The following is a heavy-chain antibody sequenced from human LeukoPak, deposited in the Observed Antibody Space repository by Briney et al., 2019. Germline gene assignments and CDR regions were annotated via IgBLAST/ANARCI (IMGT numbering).Heavy chain of an antibody. D-gene: IGHD5-18*01. J-gene: IGHJ4*02. CDR2: IYYSGST. CDR3: ARVRGYSYGIDY. CDR1: GGSISSYY. Sequence: SETLSLTCTVSGGSISSYYWSWIRQPPGKGLEWIGYIYYSGSTNYNPSLKSRVTISVDTSKNQFSLKLSSVIAADTAVYYCARVRGYSYGIDYWGQGTLVTVSS. V-gene: IGHV4-59*01.